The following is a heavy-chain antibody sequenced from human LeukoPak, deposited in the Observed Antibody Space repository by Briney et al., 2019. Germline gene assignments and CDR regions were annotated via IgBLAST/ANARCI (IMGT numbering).Heavy chain of an antibody. D-gene: IGHD3-9*01. CDR2: IHYTGAT. V-gene: IGHV4-34*01. Sequence: PSETLSLTCAVYGGSISGYYWSWIRQPPGKGLEWVGEIHYTGATSYSPSLKSRATTSIDASKNQFSLKLNSVTAADTAVYYCARGNILTGYCFDYWGQGSLVTVSS. CDR3: ARGNILTGYCFDY. J-gene: IGHJ4*02. CDR1: GGSISGYY.